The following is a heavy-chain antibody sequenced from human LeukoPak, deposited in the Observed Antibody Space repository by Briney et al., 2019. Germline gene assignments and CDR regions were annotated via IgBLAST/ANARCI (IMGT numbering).Heavy chain of an antibody. CDR1: GYSFTNYW. D-gene: IGHD3-10*01. Sequence: GEPLNISCKGSGYSFTNYWIGWVRQLPGKGLEWMGIIYSGDSDTSYIPSFQGQVTISVDKSMSTAYLQWSSLKASDTAMYYCARGSGRYGMDVWGQGTTVTVSS. CDR2: IYSGDSDT. J-gene: IGHJ6*02. CDR3: ARGSGRYGMDV. V-gene: IGHV5-51*01.